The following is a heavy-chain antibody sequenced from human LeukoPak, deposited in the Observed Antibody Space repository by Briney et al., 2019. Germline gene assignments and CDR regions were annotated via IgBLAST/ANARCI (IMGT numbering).Heavy chain of an antibody. CDR2: IKEDGSVK. J-gene: IGHJ4*02. CDR3: KSQDY. Sequence: GGSLRLSCAASGFTFKNNWMAWVRQAPGKGLEWLANIKEDGSVKNYVDSVKGRFTISRDNAKNSLYLQMNSLRAEDTAVYFCKSQDYWGQGALVTVSS. CDR1: GFTFKNNW. V-gene: IGHV3-7*01.